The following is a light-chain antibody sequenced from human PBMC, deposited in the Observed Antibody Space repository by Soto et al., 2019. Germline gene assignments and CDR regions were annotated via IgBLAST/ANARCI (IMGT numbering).Light chain of an antibody. V-gene: IGLV2-8*01. CDR3: SSYAGSNNVL. CDR1: SSDIGGYNS. Sequence: QSVLTQPPSASGSPGQSVTISCTGTSSDIGGYNSVSWYQQHPGKAPRLMIYEVNKRPSGVPDRFSGSKSGYTASLTVSGLQAEDEADYYCSSYAGSNNVLFGGGTKVTVL. CDR2: EVN. J-gene: IGLJ3*02.